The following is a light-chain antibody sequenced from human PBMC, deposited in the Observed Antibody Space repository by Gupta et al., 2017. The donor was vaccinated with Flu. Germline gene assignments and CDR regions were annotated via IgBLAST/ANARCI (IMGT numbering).Light chain of an antibody. Sequence: PSSRSASVGDRVTITCQARRDISKYLSWFQQKRGKAPQLLIYDASDLDTGVPSRFSGGGSGTDFTFTISSLQPEDIATYYCQQYDIVPLTFGQGTRLEIK. CDR3: QQYDIVPLT. CDR1: RDISKY. J-gene: IGKJ5*01. CDR2: DAS. V-gene: IGKV1-33*01.